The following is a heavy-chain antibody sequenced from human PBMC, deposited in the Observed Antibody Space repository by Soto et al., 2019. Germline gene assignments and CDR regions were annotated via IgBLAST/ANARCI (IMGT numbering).Heavy chain of an antibody. D-gene: IGHD2-8*01. CDR3: AKEAQWSSRAFDI. J-gene: IGHJ3*02. Sequence: PGGSLRLSCTASGFTFTSYTMNWVRQAPGKGLEWVAVISYDGSNKYYADSVKGRLTISRDNSKNTLYLQMNSLRAEDTAVYYCAKEAQWSSRAFDIWGQGTMVTVSS. V-gene: IGHV3-30*18. CDR2: ISYDGSNK. CDR1: GFTFTSYT.